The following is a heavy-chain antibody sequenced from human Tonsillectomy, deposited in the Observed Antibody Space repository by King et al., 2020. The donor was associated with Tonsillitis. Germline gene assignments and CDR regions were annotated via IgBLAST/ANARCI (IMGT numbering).Heavy chain of an antibody. CDR1: GYSFTRNW. CDR2: IYPGDSGT. J-gene: IGHJ1*01. V-gene: IGHV5-51*01. CDR3: ARHGDSSGYYL. Sequence: VQLVESGAEVKKPGESLKISCKGSGYSFTRNWIAWVRQMPGKGLEWMGIIYPGDSGTRYSPSFQGQVTISADKSISTAYLLWSSLKASDTAMYYCARHGDSSGYYLWGQGTLVTVSS. D-gene: IGHD3-22*01.